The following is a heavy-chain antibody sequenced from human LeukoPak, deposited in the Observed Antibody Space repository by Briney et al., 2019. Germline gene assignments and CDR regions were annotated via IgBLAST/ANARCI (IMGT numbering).Heavy chain of an antibody. CDR3: AKDGGSGWYYFDY. V-gene: IGHV3-23*01. J-gene: IGHJ4*02. CDR1: GFTFSSYA. CDR2: ISGSGGST. Sequence: GGSLRLSCAASGFTFSSYAMSWVRQAPEKGLEWVSAISGSGGSTYYADSVKGRFTISRDNSKNTLYLQMNSLRAEDTAVYYCAKDGGSGWYYFDYWGQGTLVTVSS. D-gene: IGHD6-19*01.